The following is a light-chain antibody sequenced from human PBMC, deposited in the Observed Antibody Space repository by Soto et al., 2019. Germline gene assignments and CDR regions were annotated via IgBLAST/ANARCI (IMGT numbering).Light chain of an antibody. V-gene: IGKV1-5*01. Sequence: DIQMTQSPSTLSASVCDSVTITVRASQNILNWLAWYQQKPGKAPNPLIYYASSLKSVVPASFSGSGSGTEFTLTISSLQPDDFATYYCQQYNTYSTFGQGTQLEIK. CDR3: QQYNTYST. CDR2: YAS. CDR1: QNILNW. J-gene: IGKJ5*01.